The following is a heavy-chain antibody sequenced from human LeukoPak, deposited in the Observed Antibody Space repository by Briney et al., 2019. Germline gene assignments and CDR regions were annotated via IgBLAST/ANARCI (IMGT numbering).Heavy chain of an antibody. CDR1: GFTFSRYT. D-gene: IGHD3-22*01. CDR2: ISFDGSSK. CDR3: ARKDYSGSSGFVFGY. V-gene: IGHV3-30*04. J-gene: IGHJ4*02. Sequence: GGSLRLSCAASGFTFSRYTMHWVRQAPRKGLEWVAVISFDGSSKYYADSVKGRFTISRDDSRNTMYLQMDSLRAEDTAVYYCARKDYSGSSGFVFGYWGQGTLVTVSS.